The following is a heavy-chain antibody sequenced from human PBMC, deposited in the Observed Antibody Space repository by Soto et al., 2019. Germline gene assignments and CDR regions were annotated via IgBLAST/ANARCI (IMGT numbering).Heavy chain of an antibody. V-gene: IGHV3-48*01. CDR3: AKDPYYYDSSGYYPRAFDY. CDR1: GFTFSSYS. Sequence: GGSLRLSCATSGFTFSSYSMNWVRQAPGKGLEWISYISSISSTIYYADSVKGRFTISRDNAKNSLYLQMNSLRAEDTAVYYCAKDPYYYDSSGYYPRAFDYWGQGTLVTVSS. J-gene: IGHJ4*02. CDR2: ISSISSTI. D-gene: IGHD3-22*01.